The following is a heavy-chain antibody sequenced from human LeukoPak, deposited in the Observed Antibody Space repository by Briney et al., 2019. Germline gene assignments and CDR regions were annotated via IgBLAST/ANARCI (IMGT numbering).Heavy chain of an antibody. CDR3: ARAVSGRFDY. CDR1: GASISDYY. J-gene: IGHJ4*02. D-gene: IGHD6-19*01. V-gene: IGHV4-59*08. Sequence: SETLSLTCIVSGASISDYYWSWIRQPPGKGLEWTGYIYYSGSTNYNPSLKSRVTISVDTSKNQFSLKLSSVTAADTAIYYCARAVSGRFDYWGQGTLVTVSS. CDR2: IYYSGST.